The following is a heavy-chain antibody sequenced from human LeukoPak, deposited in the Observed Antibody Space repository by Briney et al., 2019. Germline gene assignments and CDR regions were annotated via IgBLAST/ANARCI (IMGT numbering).Heavy chain of an antibody. V-gene: IGHV3-23*01. Sequence: GGSLRLSCAASGFTFSNYAMTWVRQAPGKGLEWVSSINPVYYADSVKGRFTISRDDSKNTLFLQMNSLRAEDTAIYYCAKDSFSHNGIFDALDIWGQGTMVTVSS. CDR1: GFTFSNYA. D-gene: IGHD2-8*01. CDR2: INPV. CDR3: AKDSFSHNGIFDALDI. J-gene: IGHJ3*02.